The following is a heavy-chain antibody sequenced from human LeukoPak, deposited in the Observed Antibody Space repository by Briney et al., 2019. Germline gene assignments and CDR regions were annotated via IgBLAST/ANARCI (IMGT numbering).Heavy chain of an antibody. Sequence: SETLSLTCGVSGGAITNYYWNWIRQAPGKGLEWIGYIYYSGSTYYNLSLKSRVTISVDTSKNQFSLKLSSVTAADTAVYYCARGPFVVVPAATHYYFDYWGQGTLVTVSS. CDR1: GGAITNYY. J-gene: IGHJ4*02. CDR2: IYYSGST. D-gene: IGHD2-2*01. CDR3: ARGPFVVVPAATHYYFDY. V-gene: IGHV4-59*08.